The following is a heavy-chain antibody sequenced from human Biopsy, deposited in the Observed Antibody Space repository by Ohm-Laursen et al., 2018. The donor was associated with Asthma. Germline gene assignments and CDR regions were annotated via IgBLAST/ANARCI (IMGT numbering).Heavy chain of an antibody. V-gene: IGHV1-69*13. Sequence: SVKVSCKTSGGTFNTYVIGWVRQAPGQRLEWMGGINSVIGTTKHPQKFQDRVTITEDDSTSTVYMELSSLRSEDTAGYYCSRKAGSCISRTCYSLAFWGQGTLVTVSS. CDR3: SRKAGSCISRTCYSLAF. D-gene: IGHD2-2*01. J-gene: IGHJ4*01. CDR1: GGTFNTYV. CDR2: INSVIGTT.